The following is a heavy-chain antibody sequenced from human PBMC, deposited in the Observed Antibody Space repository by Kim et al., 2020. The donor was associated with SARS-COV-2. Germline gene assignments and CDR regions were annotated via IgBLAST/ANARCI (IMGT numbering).Heavy chain of an antibody. J-gene: IGHJ4*02. CDR2: DGSIT. Sequence: DGSITTYADSVKGRFTIARDNAKNTLYLQMNSRRAEDTAVYYCVRDSSATYWGQGTLVTVSS. CDR3: VRDSSATY. V-gene: IGHV3-74*01.